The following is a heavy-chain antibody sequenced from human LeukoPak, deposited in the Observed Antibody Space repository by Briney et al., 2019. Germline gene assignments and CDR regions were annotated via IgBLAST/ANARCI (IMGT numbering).Heavy chain of an antibody. CDR3: VRKDYGGYAYYYYGLDV. J-gene: IGHJ6*04. CDR1: GFTFSSYE. CDR2: ISSSGSTK. Sequence: PGGSLRLSCAASGFTFSSYEMNWVRQAPGKGLEWVSYISSSGSTKYYADSVKGRFTISRDNAKNSLYLQMNSLRAEDTAVYYCVRKDYGGYAYYYYGLDVWGKGTTVTVSS. D-gene: IGHD5-12*01. V-gene: IGHV3-48*03.